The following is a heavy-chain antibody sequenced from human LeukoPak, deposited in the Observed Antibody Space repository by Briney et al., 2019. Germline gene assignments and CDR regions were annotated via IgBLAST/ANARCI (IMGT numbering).Heavy chain of an antibody. V-gene: IGHV1-69*06. J-gene: IGHJ6*02. D-gene: IGHD6-19*01. CDR3: ASTGYSSGWYSHYGMDV. CDR2: IIPIFGTA. CDR1: GGTFSSYA. Sequence: SVKVSCKASGGTFSSYAISWVRQAPGQGLEWMGGIIPIFGTANYAQKFQGRVTITADKSTSTAYMELSSLRSEDTAVYYCASTGYSSGWYSHYGMDVWGQGTTVTVSS.